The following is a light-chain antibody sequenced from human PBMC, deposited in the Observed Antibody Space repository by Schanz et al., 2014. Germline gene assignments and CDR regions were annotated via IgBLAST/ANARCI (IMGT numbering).Light chain of an antibody. CDR1: QSITNW. Sequence: IQMTQSPSTLSASVGDRVTITCRASQSITNWLAWYQQKPGKAPKVVIYKTSTLESGVPSRFSGSGSGTEFTLTISSLQPEDFATYYCQQSHTSPVTFGQGTKLEIK. J-gene: IGKJ2*01. CDR2: KTS. V-gene: IGKV1-5*03. CDR3: QQSHTSPVT.